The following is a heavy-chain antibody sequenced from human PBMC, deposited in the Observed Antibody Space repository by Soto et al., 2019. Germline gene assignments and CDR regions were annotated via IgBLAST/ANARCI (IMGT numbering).Heavy chain of an antibody. Sequence: ASVKVSCKAAGYTFSTYGMHWVRQAPGQSLEWMGWLNGGTGQTRYSQRFQDRVIITRDTSASTGYMELRSLRSEDTAVYYCARGKGMEENYFYYGMDIWGQGTTVTVSS. V-gene: IGHV1-3*01. D-gene: IGHD3-10*01. CDR3: ARGKGMEENYFYYGMDI. CDR1: GYTFSTYG. J-gene: IGHJ6*02. CDR2: LNGGTGQT.